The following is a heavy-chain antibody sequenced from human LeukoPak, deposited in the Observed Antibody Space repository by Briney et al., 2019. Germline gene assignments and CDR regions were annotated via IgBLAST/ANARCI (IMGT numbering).Heavy chain of an antibody. V-gene: IGHV1-69*13. J-gene: IGHJ4*02. D-gene: IGHD3-3*01. Sequence: SVKVSCKASGGTFSSYAISWVRQAPGQGLEWMGGIIPIFGTANYAQKFQGRVTITADESTSTAYMELSSLRSEDTAVYYCAREGPLEWSTTYYFDYWGQGTLVTVSS. CDR3: AREGPLEWSTTYYFDY. CDR1: GGTFSSYA. CDR2: IIPIFGTA.